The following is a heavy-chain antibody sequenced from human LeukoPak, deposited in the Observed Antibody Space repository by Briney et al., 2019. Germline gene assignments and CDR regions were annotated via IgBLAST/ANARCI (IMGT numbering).Heavy chain of an antibody. CDR2: ITCDNNNI. D-gene: IGHD2-21*02. J-gene: IGHJ4*02. V-gene: IGHV3-48*02. CDR1: GFAFSIYS. Sequence: GGSLGLSCAASGFAFSIYSLNLVRQTPGKRLQWVSYITCDNNNILYADSVKGRITISRDNAKNSLYLQMNNLRDEDTAVYYCATSRDWRVESWGRGIAVTVSS. CDR3: ATSRDWRVES.